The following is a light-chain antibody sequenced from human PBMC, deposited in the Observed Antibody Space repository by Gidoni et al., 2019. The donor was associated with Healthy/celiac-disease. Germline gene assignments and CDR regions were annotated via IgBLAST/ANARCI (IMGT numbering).Light chain of an antibody. J-gene: IGKJ4*01. Sequence: EIVLTQSPGTLSLSPGERATLSCRASQRVSSSYLAWYQQKPGQAPRLLIYGASSRATGIPDRFSGSGSGTDFTLTISRLEPEDFAVYYCQQYGSSPGFTFGGGTKVEIK. CDR2: GAS. CDR1: QRVSSSY. CDR3: QQYGSSPGFT. V-gene: IGKV3-20*01.